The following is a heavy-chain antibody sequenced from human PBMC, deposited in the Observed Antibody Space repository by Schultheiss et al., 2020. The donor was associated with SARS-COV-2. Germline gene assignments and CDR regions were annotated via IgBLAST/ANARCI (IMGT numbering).Heavy chain of an antibody. CDR1: GFSFSSYA. V-gene: IGHV3-23*01. J-gene: IGHJ5*02. CDR3: AKVKYYDSSTLMT. D-gene: IGHD3-22*01. Sequence: GGSLRLSCAASGFSFSSYAMSWVRQAPGKGLDWVSAVSGSGGSTHYADSVKGRFTISRDNSKNTLYLQMNSLRAEDSAVYYCAKVKYYDSSTLMTWGQGTLVTVSS. CDR2: VSGSGGST.